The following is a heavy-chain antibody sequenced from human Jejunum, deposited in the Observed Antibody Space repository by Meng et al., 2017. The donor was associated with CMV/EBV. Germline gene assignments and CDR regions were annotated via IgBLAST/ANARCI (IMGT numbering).Heavy chain of an antibody. V-gene: IGHV3-21*06. CDR3: ASPLLPYYDFWSDYYYFDY. D-gene: IGHD3-3*01. CDR1: YA. Sequence: YAMNWVRQAPGKGLQWVSTISGGGSNSYYADSVKGRFTISRDIPQNSLYLQMNSLRAEDTAVYYCASPLLPYYDFWSDYYYFDYWGQGTLVTVSS. J-gene: IGHJ4*02. CDR2: ISGGGSNS.